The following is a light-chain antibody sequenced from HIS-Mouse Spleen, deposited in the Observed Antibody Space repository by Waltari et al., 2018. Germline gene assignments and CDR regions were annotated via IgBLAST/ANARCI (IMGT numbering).Light chain of an antibody. CDR3: SSYTSSSWV. J-gene: IGLJ3*02. CDR2: EVS. CDR1: SSDVGGYNY. V-gene: IGLV2-14*01. Sequence: QSALTQPASVSGSPGQSITISCTGTSSDVGGYNYVSWYQQHPGKAPKLMIYEVSNRPAGVSTRFSGSKSGNTASLTISGLQAEDEVDYYCSSYTSSSWVFGGGTKLTVL.